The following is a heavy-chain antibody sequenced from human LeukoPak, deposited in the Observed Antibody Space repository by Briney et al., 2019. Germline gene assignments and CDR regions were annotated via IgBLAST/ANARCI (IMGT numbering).Heavy chain of an antibody. J-gene: IGHJ4*02. V-gene: IGHV1-2*06. Sequence: GASVKVSCKASGYTFTEDYIHWVRQAPGEGGEWMGRINANSGGTTYAQKFQGRLTMTGDTSIRTAYVELTSLRSDDTAVYYCARETPSIAVADVFWGQGTLVTVSS. CDR1: GYTFTEDY. CDR2: INANSGGT. CDR3: ARETPSIAVADVF. D-gene: IGHD6-19*01.